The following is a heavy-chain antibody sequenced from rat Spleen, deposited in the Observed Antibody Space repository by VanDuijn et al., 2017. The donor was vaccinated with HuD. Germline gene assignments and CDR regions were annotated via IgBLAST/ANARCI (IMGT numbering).Heavy chain of an antibody. V-gene: IGHV5-31*01. CDR3: ARLFNFYFDY. CDR1: GFTFNNYW. J-gene: IGHJ2*01. D-gene: IGHD1-10*01. Sequence: EVQLVESGGGLVQPGRSLKLSCVSSGFTFNNYWIIWTLHAPGKGLECVSSITNSGGSTYYPDSVKGRFTISRDNAQNTLYLQMNSLRSEDTATYYCARLFNFYFDYWGQGVMVTVSS. CDR2: ITNSGGST.